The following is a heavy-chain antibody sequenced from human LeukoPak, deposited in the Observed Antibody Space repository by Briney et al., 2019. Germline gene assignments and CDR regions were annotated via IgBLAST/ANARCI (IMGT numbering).Heavy chain of an antibody. CDR3: ARESPGRSFGHFDY. Sequence: SETLSLTCTVSGGSISSGGYYWSWIRQHPGKGLEWIGYIYYSGSTYYNPSLKSRVTISVDTSKNQFSLKLSSVTAADTAVYYCARESPGRSFGHFDYWGQGTLITVSS. J-gene: IGHJ4*02. CDR1: GGSISSGGYY. D-gene: IGHD3-10*01. CDR2: IYYSGST. V-gene: IGHV4-31*03.